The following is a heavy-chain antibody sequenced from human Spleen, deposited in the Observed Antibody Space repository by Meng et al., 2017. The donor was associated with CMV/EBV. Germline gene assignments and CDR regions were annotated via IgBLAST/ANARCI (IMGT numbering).Heavy chain of an antibody. V-gene: IGHV3-66*02. CDR2: IYSGGST. Sequence: GESLKISCAASGFTVSSNYMSWVRQAPGKGLEWVSVIYSGGSTYYADSVKGRFTISRDNSKNTLYLQMNSLRAEDTAVYYCARDSHYDILTGYYSSQDYWGQGTLVTVSS. J-gene: IGHJ4*02. D-gene: IGHD3-9*01. CDR3: ARDSHYDILTGYYSSQDY. CDR1: GFTVSSNY.